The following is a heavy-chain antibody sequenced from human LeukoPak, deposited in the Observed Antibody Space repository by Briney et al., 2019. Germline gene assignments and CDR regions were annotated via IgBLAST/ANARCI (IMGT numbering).Heavy chain of an antibody. J-gene: IGHJ5*02. CDR3: ASHEATSGGGRSWFDP. D-gene: IGHD3-16*01. CDR2: IYTSGSA. CDR1: GGSITSYY. V-gene: IGHV4-4*09. Sequence: PSETLSLTCTVSGGSITSYYWSWIRQPPGKGLEWIGYIYTSGSANYNPSLKSRVTISVDTSKNQISLKLNSVTAADTAVYYCASHEATSGGGRSWFDPWGQGTLVTVSS.